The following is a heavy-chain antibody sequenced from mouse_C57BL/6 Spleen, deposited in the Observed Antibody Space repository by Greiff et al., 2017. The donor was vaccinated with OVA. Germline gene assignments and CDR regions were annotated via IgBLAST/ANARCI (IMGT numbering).Heavy chain of an antibody. CDR3: ASYSNLYYYAMDY. CDR2: INPNNGGT. V-gene: IGHV1-26*01. CDR1: GYTFTDYY. D-gene: IGHD2-5*01. J-gene: IGHJ4*01. Sequence: EVQLQQSGPELVKPGASVKISCKASGYTFTDYYMNWVKQSHGKSLEWIGDINPNNGGTSYNQKFKGKATLTVDKSSSTAYMELRSLTSEDSAVYYCASYSNLYYYAMDYWGQGTSVTVSS.